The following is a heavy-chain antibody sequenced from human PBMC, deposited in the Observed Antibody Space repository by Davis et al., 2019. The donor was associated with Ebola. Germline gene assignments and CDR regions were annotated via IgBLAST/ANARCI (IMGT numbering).Heavy chain of an antibody. CDR3: AKDSGWGYYYYGMDV. V-gene: IGHV3-33*06. J-gene: IGHJ6*02. CDR1: GFTFSSYG. CDR2: IWYDGSNK. Sequence: GESLKISCAASGFTFSSYGMHWVRQAPGKGLEWVAVIWYDGSNKYYADSVKGRFTISRDNSKNTLYLQMNSLRAEDTAVYYCAKDSGWGYYYYGMDVWGQGTTVTVSS. D-gene: IGHD1-26*01.